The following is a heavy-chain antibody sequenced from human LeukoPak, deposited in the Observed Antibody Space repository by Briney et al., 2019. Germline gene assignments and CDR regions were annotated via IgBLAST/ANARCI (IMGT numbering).Heavy chain of an antibody. CDR1: GGSISSGGYY. CDR2: IYHSGST. V-gene: IGHV4-30-2*05. D-gene: IGHD5-12*01. Sequence: SQTLSLTCTVSGGSISSGGYYWSWIRQPPGKGLEWIGYIYHSGSTYYNPSLKSRVTISVDTSKNQFSLKLSSVTAADTAVYYCARAGGIVATLFDYWGQGTLVTVSS. CDR3: ARAGGIVATLFDY. J-gene: IGHJ4*02.